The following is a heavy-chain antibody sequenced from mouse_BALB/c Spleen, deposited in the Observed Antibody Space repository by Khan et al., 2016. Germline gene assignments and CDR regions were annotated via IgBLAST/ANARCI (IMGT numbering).Heavy chain of an antibody. CDR3: STYDGYFFDD. Sequence: EVQLQESGPSLVKPSQTLSPTCSATGDSITSGYWNWIRKFPGNQFEYMGYISYSGTTYYNPSLKRRIPITRATSKNQFYLQLNSVTAEDTATYYCSTYDGYFFDDWGQGTTLTVSS. CDR2: ISYSGTT. D-gene: IGHD2-3*01. V-gene: IGHV3-8*02. J-gene: IGHJ2*01. CDR1: GDSITSGY.